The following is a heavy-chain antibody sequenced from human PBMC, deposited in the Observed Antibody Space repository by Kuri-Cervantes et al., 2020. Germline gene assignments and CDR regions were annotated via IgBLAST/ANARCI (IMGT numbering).Heavy chain of an antibody. V-gene: IGHV3-21*04. Sequence: GESLKISCAASGFTFSSYSMNWVRQAPGKGLEWVSSISSSSSYIYYADSVKGRFTISRDNSKDTLYLQMNSLRAEDTAVYYCAKDLRPQGFKAAAGVGWFDPWGRGTLVTVSS. D-gene: IGHD6-13*01. CDR3: AKDLRPQGFKAAAGVGWFDP. J-gene: IGHJ5*02. CDR2: ISSSSSYI. CDR1: GFTFSSYS.